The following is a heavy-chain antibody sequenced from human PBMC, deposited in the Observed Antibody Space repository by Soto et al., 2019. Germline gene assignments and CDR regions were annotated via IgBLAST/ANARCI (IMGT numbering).Heavy chain of an antibody. V-gene: IGHV3-21*01. Sequence: AGGSLRLSCAASGFTFSSYSMNWVRQAPGKGLEWVSSISSSSSYIYYADSVKGRFTISRDTAKNSLYLQMNSLRAEDTAVYYCARDTYYGSGSGYYYGMDVWGQGTTVTVSS. CDR1: GFTFSSYS. J-gene: IGHJ6*02. CDR3: ARDTYYGSGSGYYYGMDV. D-gene: IGHD3-10*01. CDR2: ISSSSSYI.